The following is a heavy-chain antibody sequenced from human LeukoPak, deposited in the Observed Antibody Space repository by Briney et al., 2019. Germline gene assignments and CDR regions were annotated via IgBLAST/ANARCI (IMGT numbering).Heavy chain of an antibody. V-gene: IGHV3-11*01. CDR2: ISSSGSTI. CDR3: AAGRDGYNQAYYYYYGMDV. J-gene: IGHJ6*02. CDR1: GFTFSDYY. D-gene: IGHD5-24*01. Sequence: GGSLRLSCAASGFTFSDYYMSWIRQAPGKGLEWVSYISSSGSTIYYADSVKGRFTISRDNAKNSLYLRMNSLRAEDTAVYYCAAGRDGYNQAYYYYYGMDVWGQGTTVTVSS.